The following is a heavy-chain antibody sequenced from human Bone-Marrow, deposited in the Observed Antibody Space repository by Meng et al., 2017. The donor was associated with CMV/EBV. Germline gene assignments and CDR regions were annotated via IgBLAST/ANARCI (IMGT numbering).Heavy chain of an antibody. V-gene: IGHV4-59*01. Sequence: SETLSLTCTVSGGSIPTFYWNWIRQPPRKGLEWIGNVYYTGSTNYNPSLKSRVTISLDTSKNQLSLKLNSLTTADTALYFCARGRSCVNGVCYDDHNYFGPWGQGTLVTVSS. J-gene: IGHJ5*02. CDR1: GGSIPTFY. D-gene: IGHD2-8*01. CDR3: ARGRSCVNGVCYDDHNYFGP. CDR2: VYYTGST.